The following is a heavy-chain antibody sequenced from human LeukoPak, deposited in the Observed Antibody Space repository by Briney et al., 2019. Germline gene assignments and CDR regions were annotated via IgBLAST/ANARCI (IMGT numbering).Heavy chain of an antibody. CDR2: INHSGGT. CDR3: ARGRNYDFWSGYYTEFDY. CDR1: GGSFSGYY. J-gene: IGHJ4*02. Sequence: SETLSLTCAVYGGSFSGYYWSWIRQPPGKGLEWIGEINHSGGTNYNPSLKSRVTISVDTSKNQFSLKLSSVTAADTAVYYCARGRNYDFWSGYYTEFDYWGQGTLVTVSS. D-gene: IGHD3-3*01. V-gene: IGHV4-34*01.